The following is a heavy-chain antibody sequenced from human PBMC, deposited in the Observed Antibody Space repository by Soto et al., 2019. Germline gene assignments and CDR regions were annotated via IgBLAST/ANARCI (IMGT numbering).Heavy chain of an antibody. CDR2: ISPGSRYP. D-gene: IGHD2-15*01. J-gene: IGHJ5*02. CDR1: GFTFGDSY. Sequence: GGFLRLSCTGSGFTFGDSYMGWIRQAPGKGLEWLSYISPGSRYPAYADSVKGRFTISRDNAKRSLYLQMMSLTAEDTAIYYCVRGGGGGLFDPWGQGTMVTVSS. CDR3: VRGGGGGLFDP. V-gene: IGHV3-11*06.